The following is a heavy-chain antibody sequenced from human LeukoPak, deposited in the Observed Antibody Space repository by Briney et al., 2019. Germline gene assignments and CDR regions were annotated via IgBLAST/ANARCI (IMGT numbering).Heavy chain of an antibody. Sequence: PGGSLRLSCAASVFTFSSYSMTWVRQAPGKGLEWVSSISSSSSYIYYADSAKGRFTISRDNAKNSLYLQMNSLRAEDTAVYYCARAGDGALLWFGESLKNYYFDYWGQGTLVTVSS. V-gene: IGHV3-21*01. CDR1: VFTFSSYS. CDR2: ISSSSSYI. D-gene: IGHD3-10*01. CDR3: ARAGDGALLWFGESLKNYYFDY. J-gene: IGHJ4*02.